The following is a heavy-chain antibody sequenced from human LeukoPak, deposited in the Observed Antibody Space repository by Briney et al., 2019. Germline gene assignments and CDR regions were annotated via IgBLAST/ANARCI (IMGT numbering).Heavy chain of an antibody. J-gene: IGHJ3*02. CDR2: ITPFNGNT. CDR3: ASPGGYGAHGAFDI. D-gene: IGHD4-17*01. V-gene: IGHV1-45*02. CDR1: GYTFTYRY. Sequence: SVKVSCKASGYTFTYRYLHWVRQAPGQALEWMGWITPFNGNTDYAQKFQDRVTITRDRSISTAYMELSSLRSEDTAMYYCASPGGYGAHGAFDIWGQGTMVTVSS.